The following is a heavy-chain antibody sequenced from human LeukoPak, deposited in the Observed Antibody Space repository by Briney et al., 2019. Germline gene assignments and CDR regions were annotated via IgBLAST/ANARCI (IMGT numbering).Heavy chain of an antibody. CDR1: GGSISSSSYY. CDR2: IYYSGST. D-gene: IGHD3-10*01. V-gene: IGHV4-39*02. Sequence: PSETLSLTCTVSGGSISSSSYYWGWIRQPPGKGLEWIGSIYYSGSTYYNPSLKSRVTISVDTSKNQFSLKLSSVTAADTAVYYCAGEVPRVAFDIWGRGTMVTVSS. J-gene: IGHJ3*02. CDR3: AGEVPRVAFDI.